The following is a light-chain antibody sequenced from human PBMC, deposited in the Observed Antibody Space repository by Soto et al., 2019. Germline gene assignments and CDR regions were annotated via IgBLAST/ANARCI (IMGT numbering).Light chain of an antibody. CDR3: QQSHITTLFT. V-gene: IGKV1-39*01. J-gene: IGKJ2*01. Sequence: DIQMTQSPSSLSASIGDRVTITCRASQNINSHLNWYQQKPGKAPKVLIYAASRLQSGVPSRFSGNGSWKEFTINISSLEPEDFESYYCQQSHITTLFTFGKGTKLEIK. CDR2: AAS. CDR1: QNINSH.